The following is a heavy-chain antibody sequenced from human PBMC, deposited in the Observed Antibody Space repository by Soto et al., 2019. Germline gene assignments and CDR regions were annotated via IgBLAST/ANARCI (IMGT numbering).Heavy chain of an antibody. V-gene: IGHV5-51*01. CDR1: GYSFTSYW. Sequence: GESVKISCKGSGYSFTSYWIGWVRQMPGKGLEWMGIIYPGDSDTRYSPSFQGQVTISADKSISTAYLQWSSLKASDTAMYYCARRQYCSGGNCYSGAFDIWGQGTMVTVSS. CDR3: ARRQYCSGGNCYSGAFDI. J-gene: IGHJ3*02. CDR2: IYPGDSDT. D-gene: IGHD2-15*01.